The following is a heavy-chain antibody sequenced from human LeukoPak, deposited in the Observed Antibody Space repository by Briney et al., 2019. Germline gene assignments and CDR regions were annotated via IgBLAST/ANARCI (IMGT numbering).Heavy chain of an antibody. V-gene: IGHV3-48*01. D-gene: IGHD3-3*01. CDR3: ARDGFDFWSGYPTTVDY. CDR2: ISSSSNTI. J-gene: IGHJ4*02. Sequence: PGGSLRLSCVASGFTFSSYSMNWVRQSPGKGLEWVSYISSSSNTIYYADSVKVRFTISRDNANNSLYLQMNSLRAEDTAVYYCARDGFDFWSGYPTTVDYWGQGTLVTVSS. CDR1: GFTFSSYS.